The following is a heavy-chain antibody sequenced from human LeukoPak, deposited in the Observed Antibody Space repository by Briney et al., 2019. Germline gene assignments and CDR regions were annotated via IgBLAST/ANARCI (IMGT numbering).Heavy chain of an antibody. V-gene: IGHV3-7*05. CDR2: IKQDGSEK. J-gene: IGHJ4*02. Sequence: GGSLRLSCAASGFTFSSYWMSWVRQAPGKGLEWVANIKQDGSEKYYVDSVKGRFTISRDNAKNSLYLQMNSLRAEDTAVYYCARDQRYCSSSSCPWEPFDYWGQGTLVTVSS. CDR3: ARDQRYCSSSSCPWEPFDY. CDR1: GFTFSSYW. D-gene: IGHD2-2*01.